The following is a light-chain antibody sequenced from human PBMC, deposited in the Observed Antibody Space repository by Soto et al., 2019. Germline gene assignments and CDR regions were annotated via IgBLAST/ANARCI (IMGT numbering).Light chain of an antibody. CDR2: LEGSGSY. Sequence: QLVLTQSSSASASLRSPVKLTCTLSSGHSSYIIAWHQQQPGKAPRYLMKLEGSGSYNKGSGVPDRFSGSSSGADRYLTISNLQFEDEADYYCETWDSNTWVFGGGTKLTVL. CDR3: ETWDSNTWV. V-gene: IGLV4-60*02. CDR1: SGHSSYI. J-gene: IGLJ3*02.